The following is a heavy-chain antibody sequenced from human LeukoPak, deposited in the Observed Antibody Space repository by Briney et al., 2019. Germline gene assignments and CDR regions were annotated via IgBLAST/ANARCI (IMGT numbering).Heavy chain of an antibody. CDR2: IIPIFGTA. CDR1: GGTFSSYA. D-gene: IGHD3-16*01. J-gene: IGHJ5*02. V-gene: IGHV1-69*06. CDR3: ARGGVSNWFDP. Sequence: ASVKVSCKASGGTFSSYAISWVRQAPGQGLEWMGGIIPIFGTANYAQKFQGRVTITADKSTSTAYMELSSLRSEDMAVYYCARGGVSNWFDPWGQGTLVTVSS.